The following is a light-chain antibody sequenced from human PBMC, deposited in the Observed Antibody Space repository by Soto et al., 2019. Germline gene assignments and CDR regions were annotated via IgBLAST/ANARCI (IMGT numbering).Light chain of an antibody. J-gene: IGKJ2*01. CDR2: GAS. Sequence: DIVLTQSPLTLSVSPGERATLSCRASQSVTSNLAWYQQRPGQPPRLLIYGASTRATGVPDRFRGGGSGTDFTLTISSLQSEDVAVYYCQQYNNWPPFTFGEGTKVDSK. CDR1: QSVTSN. V-gene: IGKV3-15*01. CDR3: QQYNNWPPFT.